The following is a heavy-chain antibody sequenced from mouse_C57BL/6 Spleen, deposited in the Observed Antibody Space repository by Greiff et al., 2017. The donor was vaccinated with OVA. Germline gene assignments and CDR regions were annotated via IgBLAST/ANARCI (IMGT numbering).Heavy chain of an antibody. CDR1: GYTFTSYW. V-gene: IGHV1-61*01. D-gene: IGHD1-1*01. J-gene: IGHJ1*03. CDR3: ARGGFIYYYGSSYWYFDV. CDR2: IYPSDSET. Sequence: QVQLQQPGAELVRPGSSVKLSCKASGYTFTSYWMDWVKQRPGQGLEWIGNIYPSDSETHYNQKFKDKATLTVAKSSSTAYMELSSLTSEDSAVYYCARGGFIYYYGSSYWYFDVWGTGTTVTVSS.